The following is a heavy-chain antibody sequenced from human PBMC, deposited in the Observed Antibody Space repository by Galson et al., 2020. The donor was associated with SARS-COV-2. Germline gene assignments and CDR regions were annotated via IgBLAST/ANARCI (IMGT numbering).Heavy chain of an antibody. V-gene: IGHV5-51*01. CDR2: MSPDGSNT. CDR1: GYFFTNYW. CDR3: AGRLAVAGGAIGY. Sequence: GESLKISCKGSGYFFTNYWIGWVRQMPGKGLEWMAIMSPDGSNTSYTPSFQGQVTMSVDESITTAYLQWSSLKASDTAMYYCAGRLAVAGGAIGYWGQGTLVSVSS. D-gene: IGHD6-19*01. J-gene: IGHJ4*02.